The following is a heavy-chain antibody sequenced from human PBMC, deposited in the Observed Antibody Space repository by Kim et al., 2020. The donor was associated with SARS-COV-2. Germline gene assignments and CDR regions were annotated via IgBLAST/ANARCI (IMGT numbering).Heavy chain of an antibody. J-gene: IGHJ4*02. CDR2: ISSTSRYI. CDR3: ALHASSVFFDY. V-gene: IGHV3-21*01. D-gene: IGHD1-26*01. CDR1: GITFSSYA. Sequence: GGSLRLSCAASGITFSSYAMNWVRQAPGKGLEWVSSISSTSRYIYYADSVKGRFTISRDNARNSLYLQMNSLRAEDTAVYYCALHASSVFFDYWGQGT.